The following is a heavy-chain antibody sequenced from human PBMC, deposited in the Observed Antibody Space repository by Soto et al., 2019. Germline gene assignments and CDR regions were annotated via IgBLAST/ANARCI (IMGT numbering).Heavy chain of an antibody. Sequence: SETLSLTCTVSGGSVRSNSHYWSWIRQPPGKGLEWIAYIFYSGGTNYNPSLKSRVAISIDMSKNQFSLRLDSVTAADTAVYYCARDRFDNSTSFDAFDIWGQGTMVTVS. CDR1: GGSVRSNSHY. J-gene: IGHJ3*02. CDR3: ARDRFDNSTSFDAFDI. D-gene: IGHD1-20*01. CDR2: IFYSGGT. V-gene: IGHV4-61*01.